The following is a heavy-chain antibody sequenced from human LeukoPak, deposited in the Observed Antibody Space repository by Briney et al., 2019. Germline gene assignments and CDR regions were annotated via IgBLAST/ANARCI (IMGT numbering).Heavy chain of an antibody. Sequence: RRSRRLSCPVAALTFSNYAMSWVSHAQEKVLDWVSSISGAGGTTYYADSVKGRFTITRDNSKSTVYLQMNSLRAEDTAVYYCAGGPSYYYDSRWFDPWGQGTLVTVSS. D-gene: IGHD3-22*01. V-gene: IGHV3-23*01. CDR1: ALTFSNYA. CDR3: AGGPSYYYDSRWFDP. CDR2: ISGAGGTT. J-gene: IGHJ5*02.